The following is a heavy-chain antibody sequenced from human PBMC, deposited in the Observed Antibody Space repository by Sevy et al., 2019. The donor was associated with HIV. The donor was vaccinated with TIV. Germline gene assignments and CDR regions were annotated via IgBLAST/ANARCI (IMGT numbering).Heavy chain of an antibody. CDR2: IYYSGST. V-gene: IGHV4-30-4*01. CDR3: ARVLGSLSSTAFDY. Sequence: SETLSLTCTVSGGSISSGDYYWSWIRQPPGKGLEWIGYIYYSGSTYYNPSLKSRLTLSVDTSKNQFSLKLSSVTAADTAMYYCARVLGSLSSTAFDYWGQGTLVTVSS. J-gene: IGHJ4*02. D-gene: IGHD6-6*01. CDR1: GGSISSGDYY.